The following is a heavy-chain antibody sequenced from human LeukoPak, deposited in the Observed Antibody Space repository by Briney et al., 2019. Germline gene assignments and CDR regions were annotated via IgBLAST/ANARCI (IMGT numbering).Heavy chain of an antibody. Sequence: PGGSLKLSCAASGFTFSGSAMHWVRQASGKGPEWVGRIRSKANSYATAYAASVKGRFTISRDDSKNTAYLQMNSLKTEDTAVYYCTTVVPAAKNGLGDYWGQGTLVTVSS. CDR1: GFTFSGSA. J-gene: IGHJ4*02. D-gene: IGHD2-2*01. CDR3: TTVVPAAKNGLGDY. V-gene: IGHV3-73*01. CDR2: IRSKANSYAT.